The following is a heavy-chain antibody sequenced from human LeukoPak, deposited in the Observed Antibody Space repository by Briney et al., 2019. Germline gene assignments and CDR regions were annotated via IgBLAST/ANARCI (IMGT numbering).Heavy chain of an antibody. CDR1: GFTVSSNY. D-gene: IGHD3-9*01. CDR3: AKDKYDILTGPFDY. CDR2: IYSGGST. Sequence: TGGSLSLSCEVSGFTVSSNYMNWVRQAPGKGLGWVSVIYSGGSTHYASSVKGRFTVSRDGPKNTLYLQMNSLRTEDTALYYCAKDKYDILTGPFDYWGQGTLVTVSS. J-gene: IGHJ4*02. V-gene: IGHV3-53*05.